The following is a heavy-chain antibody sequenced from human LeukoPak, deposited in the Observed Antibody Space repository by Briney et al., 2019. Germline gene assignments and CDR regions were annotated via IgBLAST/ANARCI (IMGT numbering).Heavy chain of an antibody. J-gene: IGHJ4*02. CDR1: GGSISSFF. CDR2: IYTSGST. D-gene: IGHD4-23*01. Sequence: SETLSLTCTVSGGSISSFFWSWIRQPPGKGLEWIGYIYTSGSTNYNPSLKSRVTISRDTSTNQLSLNLSSVTAADTAVYYCAGHSTVVTPRGCFDYWGQGALVTVSS. V-gene: IGHV4-4*09. CDR3: AGHSTVVTPRGCFDY.